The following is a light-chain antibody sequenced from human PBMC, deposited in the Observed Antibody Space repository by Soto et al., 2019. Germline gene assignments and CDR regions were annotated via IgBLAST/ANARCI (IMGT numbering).Light chain of an antibody. CDR2: AAS. V-gene: IGKV1-27*01. J-gene: IGKJ1*01. CDR1: EKINKW. CDR3: QKYNSAPHT. Sequence: DIQMTQSPSTLSASVGDRVTITCRASEKINKWLAWYQQKPGKAPKLLIYAASTLQSGVPSRFSGSGSGTDFTLTIISLQPEDVATYYCQKYNSAPHTFGQGTKVDIK.